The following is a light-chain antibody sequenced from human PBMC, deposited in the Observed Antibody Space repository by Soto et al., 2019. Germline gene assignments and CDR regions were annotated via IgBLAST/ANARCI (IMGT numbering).Light chain of an antibody. CDR1: SGDVGGYDY. CDR2: EVT. Sequence: QSALTQPGSVSGSPGQSIAISCTGTSGDVGGYDYVSWYQQHPDKAPKLMIYEVTKRPSWVSNRFSGSKSGNTASLTISGLQPEDEADYYCSSHTSGSTRVFGSGTKVTVL. J-gene: IGLJ1*01. V-gene: IGLV2-14*01. CDR3: SSHTSGSTRV.